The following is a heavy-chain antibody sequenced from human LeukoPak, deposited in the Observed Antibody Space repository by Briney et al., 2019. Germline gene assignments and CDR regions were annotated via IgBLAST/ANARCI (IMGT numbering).Heavy chain of an antibody. Sequence: PGGSLRLSCAAPGFTFSSYSMNWVRQAPGKGLEWVSSISSSSSYIYYADSVKGRFTISRDNAKNSLYLQMNSLRAEDTAVYYCARDSQYYYDSSGYKFWGQGTMVTVSS. CDR3: ARDSQYYYDSSGYKF. CDR2: ISSSSSYI. D-gene: IGHD3-22*01. V-gene: IGHV3-21*01. J-gene: IGHJ3*01. CDR1: GFTFSSYS.